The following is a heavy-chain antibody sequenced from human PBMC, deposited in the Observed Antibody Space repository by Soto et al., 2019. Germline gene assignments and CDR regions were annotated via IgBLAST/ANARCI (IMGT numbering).Heavy chain of an antibody. J-gene: IGHJ5*02. CDR2: IYWDGDR. Sequence: QITLKESGPTLVEPTQTLTLTCSFSGFSLTSSGVGVGWLRQAPGKALECLGIIYWDGDRRYNPSLKERLTITKDTSKNQVVLTMTYMEPVDPATYYCAHRVPYNSYWDVGWFDPWGQGTLVTVS. D-gene: IGHD1-20*01. V-gene: IGHV2-5*02. CDR3: AHRVPYNSYWDVGWFDP. CDR1: GFSLTSSGVG.